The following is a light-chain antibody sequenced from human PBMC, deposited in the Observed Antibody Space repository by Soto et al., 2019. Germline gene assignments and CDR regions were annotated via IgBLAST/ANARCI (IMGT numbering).Light chain of an antibody. Sequence: QSALTQPRSVSGSPGQSVTISCTGTSSDVGGYNYVSWYQHHPGKAPKLIIYDVRKRPSGVPDRFSGSKSGNTASLNISGLQAEDESDYYCCSYADTVRLFGGGTKLIVL. CDR3: CSYADTVRL. CDR1: SSDVGGYNY. CDR2: DVR. J-gene: IGLJ2*01. V-gene: IGLV2-11*01.